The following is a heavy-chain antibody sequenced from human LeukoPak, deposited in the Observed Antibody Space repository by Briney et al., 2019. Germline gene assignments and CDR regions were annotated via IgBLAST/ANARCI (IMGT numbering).Heavy chain of an antibody. D-gene: IGHD2-15*01. J-gene: IGHJ3*02. CDR1: EFTFSTYW. CDR3: ARHRSGGSQDDAFDI. V-gene: IGHV3-7*01. Sequence: QSGGSLRLSCAASEFTFSTYWMSWVRQAPGKGLEWVADIEKDGSEKYYVDSVKGRFTISRQNAKNSLFLQMNSLRAEDTAVYYCARHRSGGSQDDAFDIWGQGTMVTVSS. CDR2: IEKDGSEK.